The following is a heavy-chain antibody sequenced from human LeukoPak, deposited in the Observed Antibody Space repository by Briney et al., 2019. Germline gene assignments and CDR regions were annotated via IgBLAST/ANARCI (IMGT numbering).Heavy chain of an antibody. CDR1: GGFISSYY. D-gene: IGHD5-12*01. Sequence: TSETLSLTCTVSGGFISSYYWSWIRQPPGKGLEWIGYIYYSGSTNYNPSLKSRVTISVDTSKNQFSLKLSSVTAADTAVYYCASHIVTTGLLPNWGQGTLVTVSS. CDR3: ASHIVTTGLLPN. V-gene: IGHV4-59*01. J-gene: IGHJ4*02. CDR2: IYYSGST.